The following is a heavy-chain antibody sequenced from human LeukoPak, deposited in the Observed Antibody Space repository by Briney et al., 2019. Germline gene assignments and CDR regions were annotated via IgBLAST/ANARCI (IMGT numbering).Heavy chain of an antibody. CDR3: ARDEAYYYGSGSYYKGNLYYDGMDV. Sequence: AGGSLRLSCAASGFPFSSYAMPWVRRAPGKGLEYVPPIRSNGGRTYYATSVKGRYPISIDNSKNRLYLQMGSMRAEDMAVYYCARDEAYYYGSGSYYKGNLYYDGMDVWGQGTTVTVSS. D-gene: IGHD3-10*01. J-gene: IGHJ6*02. CDR2: IRSNGGRT. CDR1: GFPFSSYA. V-gene: IGHV3-64*01.